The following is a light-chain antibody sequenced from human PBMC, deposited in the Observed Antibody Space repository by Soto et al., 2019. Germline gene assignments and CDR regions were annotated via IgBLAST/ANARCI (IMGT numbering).Light chain of an antibody. V-gene: IGLV2-23*01. CDR3: CAFGGPYYV. CDR2: EGT. Sequence: QSVLTQPASVSGSPGQSITISCLGTSSDVGGYHLVSWYRQYPGQAPELMIYEGTKRPSGVSNRFSASKSGNTASLTISGLQAEDEADYYCCAFGGPYYVFGTG. J-gene: IGLJ1*01. CDR1: SSDVGGYHL.